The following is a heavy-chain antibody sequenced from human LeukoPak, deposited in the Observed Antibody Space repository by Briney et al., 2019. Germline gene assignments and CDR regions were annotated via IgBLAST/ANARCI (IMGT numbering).Heavy chain of an antibody. V-gene: IGHV3-7*01. CDR3: ARDLGGGPPGY. CDR2: IKEDGSEK. J-gene: IGHJ4*02. CDR1: GFTFSNCW. D-gene: IGHD4-23*01. Sequence: PGGSLRLSCAASGFTFSNCWMSWVRQAPGKGLEWVANIKEDGSEKYYVDSVKGRFTISRDNAKNSLYLQMNSLRAEDSAVYYCARDLGGGPPGYWGQGTLVTVSS.